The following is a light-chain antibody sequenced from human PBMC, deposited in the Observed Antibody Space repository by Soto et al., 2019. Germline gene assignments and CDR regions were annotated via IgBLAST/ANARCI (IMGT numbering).Light chain of an antibody. CDR1: QSVSTN. Sequence: EIVMTRSQATLSVSPGEGVTFSCRASQSVSTNLAWYQQKPGQAPRLHIHGASNKAGGIPFRFSGSGSGTEFTLTISSLQPEDLAVYYCQQYSNCPLTAGGGTKVEI. CDR3: QQYSNCPLT. J-gene: IGKJ4*01. V-gene: IGKV3-15*01. CDR2: GAS.